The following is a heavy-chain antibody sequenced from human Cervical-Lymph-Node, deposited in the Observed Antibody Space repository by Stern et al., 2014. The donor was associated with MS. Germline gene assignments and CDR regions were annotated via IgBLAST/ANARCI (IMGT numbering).Heavy chain of an antibody. CDR2: ISYDGSNK. CDR1: GFTFSSYG. D-gene: IGHD1-1*01. Sequence: QVQLVESGGGVVQPGRSLRLSCAASGFTFSSYGMHWVRQAPGKGLEWVAVISYDGSNKYYADSVKGRFTISRDNSKNTLYLQMNSLRAEDTAVYYCAKDQTGTPGYWGQGTLVTVSS. J-gene: IGHJ4*02. CDR3: AKDQTGTPGY. V-gene: IGHV3-30*18.